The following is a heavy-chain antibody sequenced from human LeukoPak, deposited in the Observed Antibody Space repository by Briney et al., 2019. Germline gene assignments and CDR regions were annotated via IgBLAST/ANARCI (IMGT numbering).Heavy chain of an antibody. CDR3: ARRRITGTTNFDY. CDR2: INHSGST. Sequence: PGGSLRLSCAASGFTFSSYAMSWIRQPPGKGLKWIGEINHSGSTNYNPSLKSRVTISVDTSKNQFSLKLSSVTAADTAVYYCARRRITGTTNFDYWGQGTLVTVSS. D-gene: IGHD1-7*01. J-gene: IGHJ4*02. V-gene: IGHV4-34*01. CDR1: GFTFSSYA.